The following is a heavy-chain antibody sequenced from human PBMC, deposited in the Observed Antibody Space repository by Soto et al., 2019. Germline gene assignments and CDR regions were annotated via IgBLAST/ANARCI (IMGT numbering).Heavy chain of an antibody. CDR2: FDPEDGET. J-gene: IGHJ3*02. D-gene: IGHD6-13*01. V-gene: IGHV1-24*01. Sequence: GASVKVSCKVSGYTLTELSMHWVRQAPGKGLEWMGGFDPEDGETIYAQKFQGRVTMTRDTSISTAYMELSRLRSDDTAVYYCARGDSSSWYGPGAFDIWGQGTMVTVSS. CDR1: GYTLTELS. CDR3: ARGDSSSWYGPGAFDI.